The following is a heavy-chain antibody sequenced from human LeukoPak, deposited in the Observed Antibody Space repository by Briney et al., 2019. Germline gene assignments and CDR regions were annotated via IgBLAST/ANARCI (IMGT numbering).Heavy chain of an antibody. D-gene: IGHD1-7*01. CDR3: ARVGITGTWYYYGMDV. J-gene: IGHJ6*02. V-gene: IGHV1-18*01. CDR2: ISAYNGNT. CDR1: GYTFTSYG. Sequence: ASVKVSCKASGYTFTSYGISWVRQAPGQGLEWMGWISAYNGNTNYAQKLQGRVIMTTDTSTSTAYMELRSLRSDDTAVYYCARVGITGTWYYYGMDVWGQGTTVTVSS.